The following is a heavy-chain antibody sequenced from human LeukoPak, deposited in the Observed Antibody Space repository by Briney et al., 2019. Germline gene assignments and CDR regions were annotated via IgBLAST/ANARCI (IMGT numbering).Heavy chain of an antibody. CDR3: ARDGDDFWRWGAFDI. D-gene: IGHD3-3*01. V-gene: IGHV3-53*01. CDR1: GFTVSSNY. Sequence: GGSLRLSCAASGFTVSSNYMSWVRQAPGKGLGWVSVIYSGGSTYYADSVKGRFTISRDNSKNTLYLQMNSLRAEDTAVYYCARDGDDFWRWGAFDIWGQGTMVTVSS. CDR2: IYSGGST. J-gene: IGHJ3*02.